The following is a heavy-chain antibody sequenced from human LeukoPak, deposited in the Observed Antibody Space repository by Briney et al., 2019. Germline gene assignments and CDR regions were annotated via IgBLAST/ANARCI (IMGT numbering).Heavy chain of an antibody. Sequence: ASVKVSCEASGYTLTGYYLHWVRQAPGQGLEWMGWINPNTGATQSAQKFQGRITMTRDTSISTAYLDPSRLRSDDTAVYYCTRDRVGSGWPRPYYFEVWGQGTLVTVSS. D-gene: IGHD6-19*01. V-gene: IGHV1-2*02. CDR2: INPNTGAT. CDR1: GYTLTGYY. CDR3: TRDRVGSGWPRPYYFEV. J-gene: IGHJ4*02.